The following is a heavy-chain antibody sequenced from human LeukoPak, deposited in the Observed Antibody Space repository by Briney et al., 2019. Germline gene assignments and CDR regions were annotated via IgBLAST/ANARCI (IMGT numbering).Heavy chain of an antibody. J-gene: IGHJ4*02. Sequence: ASVKVSCKASGGTFSSYAISWLRQAPGQGLVRMGGIIPIFGTANYAQKFQGRVTITADKSTSTAYMELSSLRSEDTAVYYCAREADFWSGYFAYWGQGTQVTVSS. CDR3: AREADFWSGYFAY. V-gene: IGHV1-69*06. D-gene: IGHD3-3*01. CDR1: GGTFSSYA. CDR2: IIPIFGTA.